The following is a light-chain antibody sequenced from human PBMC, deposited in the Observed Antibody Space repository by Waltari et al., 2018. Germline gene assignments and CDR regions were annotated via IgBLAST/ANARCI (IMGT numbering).Light chain of an antibody. CDR1: QGISNY. CDR2: AAS. J-gene: IGKJ4*01. Sequence: DIQMTQSPSSLSASVGDRVTITCRASQGISNYLAWYQQKPGKVPKLLIYAASTLQSWVPSRFSGSGSWTDFTLTISSLQPEDVATYYCQKYNSAPALTFGGGTKVEIK. CDR3: QKYNSAPALT. V-gene: IGKV1-27*01.